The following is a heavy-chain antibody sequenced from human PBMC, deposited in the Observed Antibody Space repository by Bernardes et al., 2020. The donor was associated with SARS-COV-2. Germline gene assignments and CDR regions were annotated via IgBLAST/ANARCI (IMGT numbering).Heavy chain of an antibody. CDR1: GDSLKRHH. J-gene: IGHJ5*01. CDR2: INYSGTA. Sequence: SETLSLTCSVSGDSLKRHHWSWIRQSPGKGLECLGYINYSGTAKYNPDFKSRASLSFDPSKNQFSLSLTSVTTADSAMYFCAGDSSNSSTWLFDSWGPGISVIVSS. D-gene: IGHD4-4*01. V-gene: IGHV4-59*11. CDR3: AGDSSNSSTWLFDS.